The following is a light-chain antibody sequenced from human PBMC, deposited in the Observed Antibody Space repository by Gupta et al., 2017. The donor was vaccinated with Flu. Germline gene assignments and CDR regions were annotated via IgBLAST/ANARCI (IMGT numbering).Light chain of an antibody. Sequence: QPVLTQPPSASGTPGQRVTISCSGSSSNIGRNYVSWYQQLPGTAPKLLIYRNYQRPSGVPDRFSGSRSGTSASLAISGLRSEDEAEYHCATWDDSFLVFGTGTVVTVL. J-gene: IGLJ1*01. CDR1: SSNIGRNY. CDR2: RNY. CDR3: ATWDDSFLV. V-gene: IGLV1-47*01.